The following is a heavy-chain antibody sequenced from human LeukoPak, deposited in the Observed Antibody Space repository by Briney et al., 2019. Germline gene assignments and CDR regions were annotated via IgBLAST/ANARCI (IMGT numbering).Heavy chain of an antibody. V-gene: IGHV3-11*01. CDR2: INIGGTNT. D-gene: IGHD3-10*01. J-gene: IGHJ3*01. Sequence: GGSLRLSCAASGFTFSDYYMSWIRQAPGKGLEWLSYINIGGTNTHYADSVKGRFTISRDNAKKSLYLEMNNLRAEDTAVYYCATDGAGFGTWGQGTMVTVSS. CDR3: ATDGAGFGT. CDR1: GFTFSDYY.